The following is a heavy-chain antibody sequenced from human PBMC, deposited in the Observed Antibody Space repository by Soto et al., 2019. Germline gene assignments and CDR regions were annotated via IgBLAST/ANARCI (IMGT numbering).Heavy chain of an antibody. V-gene: IGHV3-33*08. CDR1: GFTFSSYG. J-gene: IGHJ4*02. CDR2: IWYDGSNK. CDR3: ARGTDYFDY. Sequence: GGSLRLSCAASGFTFSSYGMHWVRQAPGKGLEWVVVIWYDGSNKYYADSVKGRFTISRDNSKNTLYLQMNSLRAEDTAVYYCARGTDYFDYWGQGTLVTVSS. D-gene: IGHD2-8*02.